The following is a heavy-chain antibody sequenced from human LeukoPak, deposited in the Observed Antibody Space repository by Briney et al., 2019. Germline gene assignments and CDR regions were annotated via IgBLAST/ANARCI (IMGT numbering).Heavy chain of an antibody. Sequence: ASVKVSCKAPGYTFTSYDINWVRQATGQGLEWMGWMNPNSGNTGYAQKFQGRVTMTRNTSISTAYMELSSLRSEDTAVYYCARAWSSSSWFDYWGQGTLVTVSS. V-gene: IGHV1-8*01. CDR3: ARAWSSSSWFDY. CDR2: MNPNSGNT. J-gene: IGHJ4*02. CDR1: GYTFTSYD. D-gene: IGHD6-13*01.